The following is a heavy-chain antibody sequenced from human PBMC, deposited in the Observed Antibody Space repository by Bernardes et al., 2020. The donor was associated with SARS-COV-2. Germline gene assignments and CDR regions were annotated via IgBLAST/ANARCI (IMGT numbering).Heavy chain of an antibody. D-gene: IGHD3-16*02. CDR1: GFTFSTYG. CDR2: IWHDGNNK. CDR3: ARDSPLGGLSFGGGSL. V-gene: IGHV3-33*08. J-gene: IGHJ3*01. Sequence: GGSLRLSCAASGFTFSTYGMHWVRQAPGKGLEWVAVIWHDGNNKYYADSVKGRFTIFRDNSKNTLYLQMNSLRAEDTAVYYCARDSPLGGLSFGGGSLWRPVTKVTLAS.